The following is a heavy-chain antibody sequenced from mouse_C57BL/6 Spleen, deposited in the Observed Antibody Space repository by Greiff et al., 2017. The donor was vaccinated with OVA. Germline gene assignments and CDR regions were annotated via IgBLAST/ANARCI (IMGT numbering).Heavy chain of an antibody. CDR2: INPGSGGT. J-gene: IGHJ4*01. Sequence: QVQLQQSGAELVRPGTSVKVSCKASGYAFTNYLIEWVKQRPGQGLEWIGVINPGSGGTNYNEKFKGKATLTADKSPSTAYMQLSSLTSEDSAVYFCARRGGYYYAMDYWGQGTSVTVSS. D-gene: IGHD2-2*01. CDR3: ARRGGYYYAMDY. V-gene: IGHV1-54*01. CDR1: GYAFTNYL.